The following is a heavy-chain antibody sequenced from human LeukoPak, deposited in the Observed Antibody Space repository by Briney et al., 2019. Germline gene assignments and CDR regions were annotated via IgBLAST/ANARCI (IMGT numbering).Heavy chain of an antibody. Sequence: ASVTVSCKASGYTFSVYYLHWGRQPPGQALEWMGWINPSSGGTNYAQKFQGRVTMTRDTSISTAYMELSSLRSDDTAVYYCSRGGTALDYWGQGTLVTVSS. CDR2: INPSSGGT. CDR1: GYTFSVYY. CDR3: SRGGTALDY. D-gene: IGHD3-16*01. V-gene: IGHV1-2*02. J-gene: IGHJ4*02.